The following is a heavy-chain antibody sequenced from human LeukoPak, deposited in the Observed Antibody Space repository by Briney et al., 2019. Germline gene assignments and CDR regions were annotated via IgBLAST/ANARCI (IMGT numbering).Heavy chain of an antibody. J-gene: IGHJ6*03. D-gene: IGHD4-11*01. CDR3: AKVRLPYSNYCYYMDV. V-gene: IGHV3-23*01. CDR1: GFTFSSYA. CDR2: ISGSGGST. Sequence: PGGSLTLSCAASGFTFSSYAMSWVRQAPGKGLEWVSAISGSGGSTYYADSVKGRFTISRDNSKNTLYLQMNSLRAEDTAVYYCAKVRLPYSNYCYYMDVWGKGTTVTVSS.